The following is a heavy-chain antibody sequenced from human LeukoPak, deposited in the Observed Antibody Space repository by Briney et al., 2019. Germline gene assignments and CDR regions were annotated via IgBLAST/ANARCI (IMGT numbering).Heavy chain of an antibody. D-gene: IGHD3-22*01. Sequence: AGSLRLSCAASGFTFDDYAAHWVRQAPGKGLEWLSLISGDGGSTYYADSVKGRFTISRDNSKNSLYLQMNSLRTEDTALYYCAKESGYDSSGYDYWGQGTLVTVSS. CDR1: GFTFDDYA. V-gene: IGHV3-43*02. CDR3: AKESGYDSSGYDY. J-gene: IGHJ4*02. CDR2: ISGDGGST.